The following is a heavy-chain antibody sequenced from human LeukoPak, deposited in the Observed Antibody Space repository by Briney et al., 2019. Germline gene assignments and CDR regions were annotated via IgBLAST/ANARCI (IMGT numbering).Heavy chain of an antibody. CDR2: IRSKANSYAT. CDR3: TRGSTRVWYDY. D-gene: IGHD2-8*01. J-gene: IGHJ4*02. Sequence: GGSLRLSCAASGFTFSGSAMHWVRQASGKGLEWVGRIRSKANSYATAYAASVKGRFTISRDDSKNTAYLQMNSLKTEDTAVYYCTRGSTRVWYDYWGKGTLVTVSS. CDR1: GFTFSGSA. V-gene: IGHV3-73*01.